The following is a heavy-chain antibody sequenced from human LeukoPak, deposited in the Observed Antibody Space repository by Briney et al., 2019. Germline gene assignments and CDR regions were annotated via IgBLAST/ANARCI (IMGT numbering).Heavy chain of an antibody. V-gene: IGHV1-8*01. J-gene: IGHJ4*02. CDR2: MNPNSGNT. CDR1: GYTFTSYD. Sequence: ASLKVSCKASGYTFTSYDINWVRQATGQGLERMGWMNPNSGNTGYAQKLQGRDTMTRNTSISTAYMELSSLRSEDTAVYYCARGHGYCSGGGCYSIYYFDYWGQGALVTVSS. CDR3: ARGHGYCSGGGCYSIYYFDY. D-gene: IGHD2-15*01.